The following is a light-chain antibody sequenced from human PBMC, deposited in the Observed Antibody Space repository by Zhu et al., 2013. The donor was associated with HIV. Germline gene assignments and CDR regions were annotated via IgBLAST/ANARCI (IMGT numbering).Light chain of an antibody. CDR2: TAS. CDR3: QQYGNAPWT. CDR1: QSISSW. J-gene: IGKJ1*01. Sequence: DIQMSQSPSTLSASVGDRVTITCRASQSISSWLAWYQQKPGKAPNLLIYTASTLQSGVPSRFSGSGSGTDFTLTISRLEPEDFAVYYCQQYGNAPWTFGQGTKVEIK. V-gene: IGKV1-5*01.